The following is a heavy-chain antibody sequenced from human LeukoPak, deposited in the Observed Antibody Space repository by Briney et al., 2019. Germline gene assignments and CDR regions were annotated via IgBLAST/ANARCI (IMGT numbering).Heavy chain of an antibody. CDR2: ISAYNGNT. Sequence: VASVKVSCKASGYTFTSYGISWVRQAPGQGLEWMGWISAYNGNTNYAQKLQGRVTMTTDTSTSTAYMELRSLRSDDTAVYYCARVRYYYGSGSSADDFDYWGQGTLVTVSS. D-gene: IGHD3-10*01. V-gene: IGHV1-18*01. J-gene: IGHJ4*02. CDR1: GYTFTSYG. CDR3: ARVRYYYGSGSSADDFDY.